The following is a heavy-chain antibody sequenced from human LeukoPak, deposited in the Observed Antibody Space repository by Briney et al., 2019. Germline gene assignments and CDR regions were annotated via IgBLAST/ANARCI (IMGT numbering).Heavy chain of an antibody. CDR2: ISSSSSTI. V-gene: IGHV3-48*02. Sequence: GGSLRLSCAASGFTFSSYSMNWVRQAPEKGLEWVSYISSSSSTIYYADSVKGRFTISRDNAKNSLYLQMNSLRDEDTAVYYCARDRSITMIVVENAFDIWGQGTMVTVSS. J-gene: IGHJ3*02. CDR1: GFTFSSYS. CDR3: ARDRSITMIVVENAFDI. D-gene: IGHD3-22*01.